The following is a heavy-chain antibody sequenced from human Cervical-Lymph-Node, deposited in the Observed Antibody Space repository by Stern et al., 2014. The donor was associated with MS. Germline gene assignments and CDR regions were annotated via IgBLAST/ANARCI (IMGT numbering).Heavy chain of an antibody. D-gene: IGHD2-15*01. V-gene: IGHV1-69*01. J-gene: IGHJ5*02. Sequence: QVQLVQSGAEVKKPGSSVKVSCKASGGTFSSYAISWVRQAPGQGLEWMGGIIPIFGTANYAQKFQGRVTITADESTSTAYMELSSLRSEDTAVYYCARFRGYCSGGSCYPYNWFDPWGQGTLVTVSS. CDR3: ARFRGYCSGGSCYPYNWFDP. CDR1: GGTFSSYA. CDR2: IIPIFGTA.